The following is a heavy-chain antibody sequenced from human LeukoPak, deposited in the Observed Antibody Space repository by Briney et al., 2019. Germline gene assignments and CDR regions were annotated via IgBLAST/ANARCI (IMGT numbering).Heavy chain of an antibody. CDR2: INAGNGNT. CDR3: AGGSSYYYDSSGPGGY. V-gene: IGHV1-3*01. CDR1: GYTFTSYA. Sequence: ASVKVFCKASGYTFTSYAMHWVRQAPGQRLEWMGWINAGNGNTKYSQKFQGRVTITRDTSASIAYMELRSLRSDDTAVYYCAGGSSYYYDSSGPGGYWGQGTLVTVSS. J-gene: IGHJ4*02. D-gene: IGHD3-22*01.